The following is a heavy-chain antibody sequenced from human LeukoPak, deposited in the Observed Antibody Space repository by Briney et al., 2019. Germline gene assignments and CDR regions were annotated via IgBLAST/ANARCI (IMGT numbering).Heavy chain of an antibody. CDR1: GFTFSSYG. CDR2: ISYDGSNK. D-gene: IGHD1-26*01. CDR3: ATSFAFSSGRSDY. J-gene: IGHJ4*02. V-gene: IGHV3-30*03. Sequence: GRSLRLSCAASGFTFSSYGMHWVRQAPGKGLEWVAVISYDGSNKYYADSVKGRFTISRDNSKNTLYLQMNSLRAEDTAVYYCATSFAFSSGRSDYWGQGTLVTVSS.